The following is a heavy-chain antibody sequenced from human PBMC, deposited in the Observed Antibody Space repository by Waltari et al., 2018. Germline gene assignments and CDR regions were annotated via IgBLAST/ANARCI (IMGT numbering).Heavy chain of an antibody. D-gene: IGHD3-10*01. J-gene: IGHJ4*01. Sequence: QVQLVQSGAEVKKPGSSVKVSCKASADIFDRHPITWVRQAPGQGLEWMGRSIPTGGRANYAQQLQGRLTIIADKSTSAVFMELSNLRSEDTAVYYWATVDEMVRGYLESWGQGTLVTVSS. V-gene: IGHV1-69*08. CDR3: ATVDEMVRGYLES. CDR2: SIPTGGRA. CDR1: ADIFDRHP.